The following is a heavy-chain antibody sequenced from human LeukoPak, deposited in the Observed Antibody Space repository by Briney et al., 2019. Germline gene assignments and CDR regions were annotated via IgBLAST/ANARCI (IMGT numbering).Heavy chain of an antibody. J-gene: IGHJ4*02. CDR2: TSSSGSTI. D-gene: IGHD3-10*01. CDR3: ARDRYYGSGIFNC. V-gene: IGHV3-48*03. Sequence: SGGSLRLSCAASGFTFSNYEMNWVRQAPGKGLEWVSYTSSSGSTIYYADSVKGRFTISRDNAGNSLYLQMNSLRAEDTAVYYCARDRYYGSGIFNCWGQGTLVTVSS. CDR1: GFTFSNYE.